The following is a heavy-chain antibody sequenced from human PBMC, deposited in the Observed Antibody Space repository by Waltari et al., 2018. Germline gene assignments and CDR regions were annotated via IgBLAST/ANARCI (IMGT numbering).Heavy chain of an antibody. CDR2: ISSSSSTI. D-gene: IGHD1-26*01. J-gene: IGHJ4*02. Sequence: EVQLVESGGGLVQPGGSLRLSCAASGFTFSSYSMNWVRQAPGKGLEWVSYISSSSSTIYYADSVKGRFTISRDNAKNSLYLQMNSLRAEDTAVYYCARDIDTGAPDYWGQGTLVTVSS. CDR3: ARDIDTGAPDY. CDR1: GFTFSSYS. V-gene: IGHV3-48*01.